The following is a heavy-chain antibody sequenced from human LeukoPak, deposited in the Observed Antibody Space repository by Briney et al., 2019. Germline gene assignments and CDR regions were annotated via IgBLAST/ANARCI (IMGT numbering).Heavy chain of an antibody. D-gene: IGHD3-10*01. CDR1: GGTFSSYA. V-gene: IGHV1-69*13. CDR3: ARNPGFGELFLGAFDI. J-gene: IGHJ3*02. CDR2: IIPIFGTA. Sequence: SVKVSCMPSGGTFSSYAISWVRQAAGQGLEWMGGIIPIFGTANYAQKFQGRVTITADESTSTAYMELSSLRSEDTAVYYCARNPGFGELFLGAFDIWGQGTMVTVSS.